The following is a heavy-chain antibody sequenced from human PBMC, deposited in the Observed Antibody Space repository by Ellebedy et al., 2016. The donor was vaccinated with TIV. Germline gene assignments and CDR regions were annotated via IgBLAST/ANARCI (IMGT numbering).Heavy chain of an antibody. CDR3: ARVRRASSGMDV. CDR2: INPDSGGT. D-gene: IGHD6-13*01. Sequence: ASVKVSCKASGYTFTANYIHWVRQAPGQGLEWMGWINPDSGGTNFAQKFQDRVSVTRDTSVSTAYMELSRLESDDTAVFFCARVRRASSGMDVWGQGTTVTVS. J-gene: IGHJ6*02. CDR1: GYTFTANY. V-gene: IGHV1-2*02.